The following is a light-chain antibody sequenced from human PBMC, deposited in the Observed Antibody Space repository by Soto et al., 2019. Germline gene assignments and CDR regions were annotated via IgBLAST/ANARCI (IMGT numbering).Light chain of an antibody. V-gene: IGLV2-14*01. CDR1: SSDVGGYNY. CDR2: DVS. CDR3: SSYTSITTPIV. J-gene: IGLJ1*01. Sequence: QSVLTQPASVSGSPGQSITISCTGTSSDVGGYNYVSWYQQHPGKAPKLMIYDVSNRPSGVSNRFSASKSGKTPPLTISGLQPEDEADYYCSSYTSITTPIVFGTGTNVTVL.